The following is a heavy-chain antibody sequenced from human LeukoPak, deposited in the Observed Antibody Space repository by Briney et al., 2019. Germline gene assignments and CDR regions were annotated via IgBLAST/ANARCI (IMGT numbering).Heavy chain of an antibody. D-gene: IGHD3-16*01. Sequence: GGSLRLSCKGSGYSFTSYWIGWVRQMPGKGLEWMGIVYPGDSDTRYSPSFQGQVTFSADKSISTAYLQWSSLKASDTAIYYCARRGGGRAFDIWGQGTMVTVSS. CDR3: ARRGGGRAFDI. J-gene: IGHJ3*02. CDR2: VYPGDSDT. CDR1: GYSFTSYW. V-gene: IGHV5-51*01.